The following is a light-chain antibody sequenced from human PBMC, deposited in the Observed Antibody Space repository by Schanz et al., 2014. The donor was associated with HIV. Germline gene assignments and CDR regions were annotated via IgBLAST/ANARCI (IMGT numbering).Light chain of an antibody. Sequence: DIQMTQSPSTLSASVGDRVTITCRASQSISNWLAWYQQKPGKAPKLLIYKASSLESGVPSRFSGSGSGTEVTLTISSLQPDDFATYYCQQYRSYSRTFGQGTRVEIK. J-gene: IGKJ1*01. V-gene: IGKV1-5*03. CDR2: KAS. CDR1: QSISNW. CDR3: QQYRSYSRT.